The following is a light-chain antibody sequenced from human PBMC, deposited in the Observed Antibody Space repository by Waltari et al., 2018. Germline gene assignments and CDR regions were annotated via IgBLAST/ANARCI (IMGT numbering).Light chain of an antibody. Sequence: VLTPSPGTLSLSPGERATLSCRASQTLTKRYLAWYQQKPGQAPRLLIYVASSRAAGIPDRFSGSGSGTDFTLTISRLEPEDSAVYYCQQYGSSVLYTFGQGTKVEIK. CDR3: QQYGSSVLYT. V-gene: IGKV3-20*01. CDR1: QTLTKRY. J-gene: IGKJ2*01. CDR2: VAS.